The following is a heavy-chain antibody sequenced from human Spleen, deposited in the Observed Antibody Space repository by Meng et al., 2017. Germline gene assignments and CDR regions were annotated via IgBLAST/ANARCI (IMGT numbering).Heavy chain of an antibody. CDR3: ARVRPYGAPYYYYYGMDV. V-gene: IGHV1-8*01. CDR2: MNPNSGNT. J-gene: IGHJ6*02. CDR1: GYTFTSYD. Sequence: ASVKVSCKASGYTFTSYDMNWVRQATGQGLEWMGWMNPNSGNTGYAQKFQGRVTMTRNTSISTAYMELSSLRSEDTAVYYCARVRPYGAPYYYYYGMDVWGQGTTVTVSS. D-gene: IGHD4/OR15-4a*01.